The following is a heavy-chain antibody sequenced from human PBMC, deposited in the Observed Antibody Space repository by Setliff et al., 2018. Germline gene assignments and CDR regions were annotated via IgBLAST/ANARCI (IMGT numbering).Heavy chain of an antibody. D-gene: IGHD6-6*01. V-gene: IGHV4-34*01. Sequence: SETLSLTCAASGGSFSGYYWSWIRQPPGKGLEWIGEINHSGSSNYNPSLKSRVTISVDTSKDQFSLKVISMTAADTAVYYCARGRNIAARLLDSWGQGTLVNVSS. CDR1: GGSFSGYY. CDR2: INHSGSS. CDR3: ARGRNIAARLLDS. J-gene: IGHJ4*02.